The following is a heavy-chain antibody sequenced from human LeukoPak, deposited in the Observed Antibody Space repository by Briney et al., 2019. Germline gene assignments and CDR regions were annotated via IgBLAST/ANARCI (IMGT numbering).Heavy chain of an antibody. V-gene: IGHV4-30-2*01. J-gene: IGHJ3*02. CDR3: ARHKLYDYSAFDI. CDR1: GGSISSGGYS. CDR2: IYHSGST. Sequence: SQTLSLTCAVSGGSISSGGYSWSWIRQPPGKGLEWIGYIYHSGSTYYNPSLKSRVTMSVDTSKNQFSLKLSSVTAADTAVYYCARHKLYDYSAFDIWGQGTMVTVSS. D-gene: IGHD3-16*01.